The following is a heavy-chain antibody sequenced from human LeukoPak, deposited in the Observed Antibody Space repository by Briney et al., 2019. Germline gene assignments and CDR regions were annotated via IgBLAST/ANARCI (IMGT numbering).Heavy chain of an antibody. V-gene: IGHV1-18*01. D-gene: IGHD4-17*01. CDR1: GYTFTNNG. CDR3: ANRVDYGAYYGMDV. Sequence: ASVKVSCKASGYTFTNNGITWMRQAPGQGLEWMGWISASTGITKYAHKVQDRVTMTTDTSTSTAYMDLRSLTPDDTAVYYCANRVDYGAYYGMDVWGQGTTVTVSS. J-gene: IGHJ6*02. CDR2: ISASTGIT.